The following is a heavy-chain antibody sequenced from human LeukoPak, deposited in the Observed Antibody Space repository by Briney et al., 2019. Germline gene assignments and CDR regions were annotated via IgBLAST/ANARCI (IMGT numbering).Heavy chain of an antibody. CDR3: ARDNWNYGSSMDV. CDR2: IYYSGST. CDR1: GGSISTYY. V-gene: IGHV4-59*01. Sequence: PSETLSLTCTVSGGSISTYYGNWIRQAPGKGLEWIGYIYYSGSTNYNPSLKSRVTMSVDTSRNQFSLKLSSVTAADTAVYYCARDNWNYGSSMDVWGQGTTVTVSS. D-gene: IGHD1-7*01. J-gene: IGHJ6*02.